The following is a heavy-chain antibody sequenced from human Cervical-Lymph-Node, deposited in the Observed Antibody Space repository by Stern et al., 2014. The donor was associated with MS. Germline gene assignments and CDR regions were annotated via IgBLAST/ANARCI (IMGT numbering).Heavy chain of an antibody. V-gene: IGHV1-2*06. J-gene: IGHJ4*02. CDR1: GYTFTGYY. CDR3: AREAAMAVAGTGVDY. Sequence: VQMVESGAEVKKPGASVKVSCKASGYTFTGYYMHWVRQAPGKGLEWMGRINPHRGGTNYAQKCQGRVTMTRDTSISTAYMELSRLRSDDTAVYYCAREAAMAVAGTGVDYWGQGTLVTVSS. CDR2: INPHRGGT. D-gene: IGHD6-19*01.